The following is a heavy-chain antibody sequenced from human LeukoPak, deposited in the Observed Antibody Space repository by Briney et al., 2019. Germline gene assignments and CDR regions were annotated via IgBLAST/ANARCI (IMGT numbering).Heavy chain of an antibody. CDR3: ARGVVAAGHFDY. D-gene: IGHD2-2*01. CDR1: SYSISSGYY. CDR2: IYHSGST. Sequence: PSETLSLTCAVSSYSISSGYYWGWIRQPPGKGLEWIGSIYHSGSTYYNPSLKSRVTISVDTSKNQFSLKLSSVTAADTAVYYCARGVVAAGHFDYWGQGTLVTVSS. J-gene: IGHJ4*02. V-gene: IGHV4-38-2*01.